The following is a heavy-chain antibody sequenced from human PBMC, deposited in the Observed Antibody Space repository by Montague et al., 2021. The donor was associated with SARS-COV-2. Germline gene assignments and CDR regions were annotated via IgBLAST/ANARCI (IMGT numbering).Heavy chain of an antibody. CDR2: INYSGTA. J-gene: IGHJ5*01. D-gene: IGHD3-10*01. CDR1: GGSITYSSYY. V-gene: IGHV4-39*07. Sequence: SETLSLTCTMSGGSITYSSYYWGWIRLPPGKGLEWIGSINYSGTAYYXASLKSRVTMSLDMSKNQLSLRLKSTTAADTAVYFCARASFYYGSGSHYNNWFDSWGQGTVVTVSS. CDR3: ARASFYYGSGSHYNNWFDS.